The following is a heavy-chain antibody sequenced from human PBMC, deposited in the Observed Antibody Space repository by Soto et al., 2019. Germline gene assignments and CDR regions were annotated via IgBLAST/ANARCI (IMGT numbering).Heavy chain of an antibody. V-gene: IGHV4-30-4*01. CDR3: ARYSSSSLRIKYGMDV. CDR2: IYYRGST. J-gene: IGHJ6*02. CDR1: GGSISSGDYY. D-gene: IGHD6-6*01. Sequence: QVQLQESGPGLVKPSQTLSLTCTVSGGSISSGDYYWSWIRQPPGKGLEWIGYIYYRGSTYYNPSLKSRVTISVDTSKNQFSLKLSSVTAADTAVYYCARYSSSSLRIKYGMDVWGQGTTVTVSS.